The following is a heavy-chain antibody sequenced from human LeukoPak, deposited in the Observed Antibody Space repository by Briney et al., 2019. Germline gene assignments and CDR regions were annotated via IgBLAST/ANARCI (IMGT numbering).Heavy chain of an antibody. D-gene: IGHD5-12*01. Sequence: SETLSLTCAVSGYSISSGYYWGWIRQPPGKGLEWIGSIYHSGSTYYNPSLKSRVTISVDTSKNQFSLKLSSVIAADTAVYYCARDRYSGWLRIDYWGQGTLVTVSS. CDR1: GYSISSGYY. V-gene: IGHV4-38-2*02. J-gene: IGHJ4*02. CDR2: IYHSGST. CDR3: ARDRYSGWLRIDY.